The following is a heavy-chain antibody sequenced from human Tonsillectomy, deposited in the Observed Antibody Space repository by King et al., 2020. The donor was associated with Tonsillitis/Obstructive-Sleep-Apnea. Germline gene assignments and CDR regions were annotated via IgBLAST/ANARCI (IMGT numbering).Heavy chain of an antibody. CDR3: ARVIASRPTVYYMDV. V-gene: IGHV4-31*01. D-gene: IGHD6-6*01. Sequence: VQLQESGPGLAKPSQTLSLTCTVSRGSISSGGYYWSWVRQPPGKGLEWIGYVYYNGNTHFNPSLKSPVTISIDTSKNQFPLKMSAVTAADTAVYYFARVIASRPTVYYMDVWGRGTTVTVSS. CDR2: VYYNGNT. J-gene: IGHJ6*03. CDR1: RGSISSGGYY.